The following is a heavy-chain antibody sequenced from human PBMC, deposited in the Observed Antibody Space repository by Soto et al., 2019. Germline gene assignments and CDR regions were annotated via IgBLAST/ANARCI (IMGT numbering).Heavy chain of an antibody. V-gene: IGHV3-66*01. CDR2: IYSGGST. CDR1: GFTVSSNY. J-gene: IGHJ4*02. Sequence: EVQLVESGGGLVQPGGSLRLSCAASGFTVSSNYMSWVRQAPGKGLEWVSVIYSGGSTYYADSVKGRFTISRDNSKNTLYLQMNSLRAEDTAVYYCAREEDYGDYYRALWGQGTLGTVSS. CDR3: AREEDYGDYYRAL. D-gene: IGHD4-17*01.